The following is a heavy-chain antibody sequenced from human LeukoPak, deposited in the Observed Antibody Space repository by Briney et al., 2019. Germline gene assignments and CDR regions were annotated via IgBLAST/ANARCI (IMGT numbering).Heavy chain of an antibody. D-gene: IGHD6-19*01. CDR2: ISGSGGST. CDR3: ARTGIAVAGTAFWAFDI. CDR1: GFTFSSYA. V-gene: IGHV3-23*01. J-gene: IGHJ3*02. Sequence: PGGSLRLSCAASGFTFSSYAMSWVRQAPGKRLEWVSAISGSGGSTYYADSVKGRFTISRDNSKNTLYLQMNSLRAEDTAVYYCARTGIAVAGTAFWAFDIWGQGTMVTVSS.